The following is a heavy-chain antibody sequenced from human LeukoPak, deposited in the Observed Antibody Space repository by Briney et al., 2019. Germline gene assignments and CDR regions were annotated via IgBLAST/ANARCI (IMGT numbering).Heavy chain of an antibody. CDR1: GGSISGYY. CDR2: INHSGST. D-gene: IGHD2-15*01. J-gene: IGHJ3*02. V-gene: IGHV4-34*01. CDR3: ARGLSDRLGSGLILRAFDI. Sequence: SETLSLTCTVSGGSISGYYWSWIRQPPGKGLEWIGEINHSGSTNYNPSLKSRVTISVDTSKNQFSLKLSSVTAADTAVYYCARGLSDRLGSGLILRAFDIWGQGTMVTVSS.